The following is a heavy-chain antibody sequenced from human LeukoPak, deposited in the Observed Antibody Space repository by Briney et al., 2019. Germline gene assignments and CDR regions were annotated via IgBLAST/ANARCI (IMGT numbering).Heavy chain of an antibody. J-gene: IGHJ4*02. D-gene: IGHD2-15*01. Sequence: SETLSLTCTVSGGSISSSSYYWGWIRQPPGKGLEWIGSIYYSGSTYYNPSLKSRVTISVDTSKNQFSLKLSSVTAADTAVYXXXXXXXXXSGGSCYGGADYWGQGTLVTVSS. CDR2: IYYSGST. V-gene: IGHV4-39*01. CDR1: GGSISSSSYY. CDR3: XXXXXXXSGGSCYGGADY.